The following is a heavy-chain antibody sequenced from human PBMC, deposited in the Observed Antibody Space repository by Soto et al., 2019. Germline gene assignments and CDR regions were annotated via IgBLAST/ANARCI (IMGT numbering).Heavy chain of an antibody. CDR2: IYHSGTT. Sequence: QLQLQESGSGLVKPSQTLSLTCAVSGGSISSGGYSWSWIRQPPGKGLEWIGYIYHSGTTYYNPSLKSRVTISVDRSKNQFSLKLTSVTAADTAVYYCARGSPSSPGWYFDLWGRGTLVTVSS. J-gene: IGHJ2*01. D-gene: IGHD6-6*01. CDR3: ARGSPSSPGWYFDL. CDR1: GGSISSGGYS. V-gene: IGHV4-30-2*01.